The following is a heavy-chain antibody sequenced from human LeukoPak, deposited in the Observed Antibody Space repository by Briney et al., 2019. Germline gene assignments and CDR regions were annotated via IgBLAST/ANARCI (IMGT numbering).Heavy chain of an antibody. CDR2: TYYMSKWYN. CDR3: ARSHWNYDNWFDP. Sequence: SQTLSLTCAISGDSVSSNSAAWNWIRQSPSRDLEWLGRTYYMSKWYNDYAVSVKSRITINPETSKNQFSLQLKSVTPEDTAVYYCARSHWNYDNWFDPWGQGTLVTVSS. CDR1: GDSVSSNSAA. V-gene: IGHV6-1*01. D-gene: IGHD1-7*01. J-gene: IGHJ5*02.